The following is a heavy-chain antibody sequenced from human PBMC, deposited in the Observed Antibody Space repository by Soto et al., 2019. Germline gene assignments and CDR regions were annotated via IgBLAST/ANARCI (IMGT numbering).Heavy chain of an antibody. CDR1: GYTFTSYH. V-gene: IGHV1-18*01. CDR2: ISGYNGYT. CDR3: ARSLAGRAGDY. J-gene: IGHJ4*02. Sequence: QVQLVQSGAEVKKPGASVRVSCQASGYTFTSYHICWVRQAPGQGLEWMGCISGYNGYTNYAQNVQGSVSMTTDTSTNTAYLELRNLRSDDTAIYFCARSLAGRAGDYWGQGTLVTVSS. D-gene: IGHD6-25*01.